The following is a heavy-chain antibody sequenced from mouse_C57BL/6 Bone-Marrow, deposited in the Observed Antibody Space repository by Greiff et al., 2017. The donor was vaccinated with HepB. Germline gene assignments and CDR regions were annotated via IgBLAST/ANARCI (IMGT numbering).Heavy chain of an antibody. J-gene: IGHJ1*03. D-gene: IGHD2-4*01. Sequence: VQLQQPGAELVRPGSSVKLSCKASGYTFTSYWMHWVKQRPIQGLEWIGNIDPSDSETHYNQKFKDKATLTVDKSSSTAYMQLSSLTSEDSAVYCCARFIYYDCGDWYFDVWGTGTTVTDSS. CDR3: ARFIYYDCGDWYFDV. V-gene: IGHV1-52*01. CDR2: IDPSDSET. CDR1: GYTFTSYW.